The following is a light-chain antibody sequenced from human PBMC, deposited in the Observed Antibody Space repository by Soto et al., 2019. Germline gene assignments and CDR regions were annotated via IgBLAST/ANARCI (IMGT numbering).Light chain of an antibody. CDR2: KES. J-gene: IGKJ1*01. V-gene: IGKV1-5*03. CDR3: QQYNSYPWT. Sequence: DIQMTQSPSTLSASVGDRVTITCRASHSISSWLAWYQQKPGKAPKLLIYKESSLESGVPSRFSGSGSGTKLTLTISSVQPDDFATYYCQQYNSYPWTFGQGTEVEIK. CDR1: HSISSW.